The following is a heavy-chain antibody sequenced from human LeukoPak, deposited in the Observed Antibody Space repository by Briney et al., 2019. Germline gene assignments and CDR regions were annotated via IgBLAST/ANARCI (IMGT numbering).Heavy chain of an antibody. V-gene: IGHV3-7*04. CDR3: ARALYGSGGHFFDF. CDR2: IKQDRSEI. D-gene: IGHD3-10*01. J-gene: IGHJ4*02. Sequence: GGSLRLSCAASGFNFNSYWMSWVRQAPGKGLECVANIKQDRSEIYFVDSVKGRFTISRDNAKSSLYLQMNSLRGEDTAVYYCARALYGSGGHFFDFWGQGAMVTVSS. CDR1: GFNFNSYW.